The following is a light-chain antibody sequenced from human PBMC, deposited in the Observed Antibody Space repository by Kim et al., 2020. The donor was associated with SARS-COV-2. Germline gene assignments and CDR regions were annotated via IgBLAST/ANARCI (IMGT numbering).Light chain of an antibody. CDR1: SGHSNYA. V-gene: IGLV4-69*01. CDR2: LNSDGSH. Sequence: SVNLTCTLSSGHSNYAIAWHQQQPEKGPRYLMKLNSDGSHKKGDGIPDRFSGSSSGTERYLTISNLHSEDEADYYCQTWGSGSWLFGGGTQLTVL. CDR3: QTWGSGSWL. J-gene: IGLJ3*02.